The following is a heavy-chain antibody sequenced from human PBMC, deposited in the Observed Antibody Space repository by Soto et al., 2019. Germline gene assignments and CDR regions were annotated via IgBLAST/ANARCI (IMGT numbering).Heavy chain of an antibody. CDR1: GFTFSSYG. J-gene: IGHJ4*02. CDR2: ISYDGSNK. D-gene: IGHD1-20*01. Sequence: PGGSLRLSCAASGFTFSSYGMHWVRQAPGKGLEWVAVISYDGSNKYYADSVKGRFTISRDNSKNTLYLQMNSLRAEGTAVYYCAKDHNGPLDYWGQGTLVTVSS. CDR3: AKDHNGPLDY. V-gene: IGHV3-30*18.